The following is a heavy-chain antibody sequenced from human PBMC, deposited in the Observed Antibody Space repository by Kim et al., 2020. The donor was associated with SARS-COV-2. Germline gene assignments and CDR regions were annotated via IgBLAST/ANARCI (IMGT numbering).Heavy chain of an antibody. V-gene: IGHV3-30*01. Sequence: AESGKARFTITRDKSKNTLYLQMKSLRAEDTAVFYCARARGGSYYYGMDVWGQGTTVTVSS. CDR3: ARARGGSYYYGMDV. J-gene: IGHJ6*02. D-gene: IGHD1-26*01.